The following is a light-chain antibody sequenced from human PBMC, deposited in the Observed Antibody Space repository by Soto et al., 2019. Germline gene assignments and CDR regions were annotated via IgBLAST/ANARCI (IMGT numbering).Light chain of an antibody. V-gene: IGLV3-21*04. CDR2: YDS. J-gene: IGLJ2*01. Sequence: SYELTQPPSVSVAPGKTARITCGGNNIGSKSVHWYQQKPGQAPVLVIYYDSDRPSGIPERFSGSNSGNTATLTISRVEAGDDADYYCQVWDSSSDHVVFGGGTKLT. CDR3: QVWDSSSDHVV. CDR1: NIGSKS.